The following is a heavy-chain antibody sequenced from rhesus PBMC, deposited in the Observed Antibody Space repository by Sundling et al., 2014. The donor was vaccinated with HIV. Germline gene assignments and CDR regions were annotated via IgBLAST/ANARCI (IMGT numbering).Heavy chain of an antibody. D-gene: IGHD3-16*01. J-gene: IGHJ6*01. V-gene: IGHV1-198*02. CDR2: IIPLVGLR. CDR1: GLTFGNNA. Sequence: QVQLVQSGTEVKKPGASVKVSCKASGLTFGNNAINWVRQAPGQGLDWMGVIIPLVGLRKNAEKFQDRVAITADTSTGTVYMELTSLRSEDTAVYYCAGSPSYFGRNNSFDSWGQGVAVTVSS. CDR3: AGSPSYFGRNNSFDS.